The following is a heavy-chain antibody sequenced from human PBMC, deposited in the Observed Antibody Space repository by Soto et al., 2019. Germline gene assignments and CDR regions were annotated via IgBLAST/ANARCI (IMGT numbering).Heavy chain of an antibody. J-gene: IGHJ5*02. CDR1: GDSISSADHY. Sequence: SETLSLTCTVSGDSISSADHYWSWIRQHPGKGLEWIGYIYYGGSTYYNPSLKSRVFISVDTSKNQFSLHLTSVTATDTAVYYCARGNSYGFVNWFDPWGQGTLVTVPQ. V-gene: IGHV4-31*03. CDR2: IYYGGST. CDR3: ARGNSYGFVNWFDP. D-gene: IGHD3-3*01.